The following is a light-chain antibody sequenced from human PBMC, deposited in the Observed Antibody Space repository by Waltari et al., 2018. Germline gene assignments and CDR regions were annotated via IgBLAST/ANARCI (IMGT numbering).Light chain of an antibody. Sequence: DIVITQSPDSLAVRLGERDTIYCQARQSPLWSFNNNNNLPGYQPKPGHPPKLPIHCASTRESGVPDRVSGSGSGADFTLTISSLQAEDVAVYYCQQYYSTPPTFGQGTKLEIK. V-gene: IGKV4-1*01. CDR3: QQYYSTPPT. CDR2: CAS. CDR1: QSPLWSFNNNNN. J-gene: IGKJ2*01.